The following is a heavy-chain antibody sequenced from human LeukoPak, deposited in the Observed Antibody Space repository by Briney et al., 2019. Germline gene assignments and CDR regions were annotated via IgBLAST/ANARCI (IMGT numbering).Heavy chain of an antibody. CDR3: ARDKIKGY. J-gene: IGHJ4*02. Sequence: GGSLRLSRAASGFTFSSYWMHWVRQAPGKGLEWVSYISSGSSTIYYADSVKGRFTISRDNAKNSLYLQMNSLRAEDTAVYYCARDKIKGYWGQGTLVTVSS. V-gene: IGHV3-48*04. CDR1: GFTFSSYW. CDR2: ISSGSSTI.